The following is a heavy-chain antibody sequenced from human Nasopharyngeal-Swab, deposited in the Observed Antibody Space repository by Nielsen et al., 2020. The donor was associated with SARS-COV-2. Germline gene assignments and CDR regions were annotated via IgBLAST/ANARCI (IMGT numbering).Heavy chain of an antibody. D-gene: IGHD6-19*01. CDR1: GFTFSSYA. Sequence: GESLKISCAASGFTFSSYAMHWVRQAPGKGLEWVAVISYDGSNEYYADSVKGRFTISRDNSKNTLYLQMNSLRAEDTAVYYCARGLPAVAEYFDYWGQGTLVTVSS. CDR2: ISYDGSNE. J-gene: IGHJ4*02. V-gene: IGHV3-30-3*01. CDR3: ARGLPAVAEYFDY.